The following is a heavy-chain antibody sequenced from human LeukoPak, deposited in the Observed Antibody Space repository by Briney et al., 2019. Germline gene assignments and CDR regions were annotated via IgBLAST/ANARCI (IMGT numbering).Heavy chain of an antibody. CDR3: ARDGLGYCSSTTCSQVY. J-gene: IGHJ4*02. Sequence: ASVKVSCKASGYTFTGYYMHWVRQAPGQGLEWMGWISAYNGNTNYAQKLQGRVTMTTDTSTSTAYMELRSLRSDDTAVYYCARDGLGYCSSTTCSQVYWGQGTLVTVSS. CDR1: GYTFTGYY. D-gene: IGHD2-2*01. CDR2: ISAYNGNT. V-gene: IGHV1-18*04.